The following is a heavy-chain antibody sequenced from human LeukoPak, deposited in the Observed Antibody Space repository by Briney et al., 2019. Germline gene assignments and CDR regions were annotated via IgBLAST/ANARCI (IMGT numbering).Heavy chain of an antibody. CDR2: IYYSGST. D-gene: IGHD6-13*01. J-gene: IGHJ4*02. V-gene: IGHV4-59*01. CDR3: ARESGSTWLDY. Sequence: SETLSLTCTVSGGSISSYYWSWIRQPPGKGLEWIGYIYYSGSTNYNPSLKSRVTISVDTSKNQFSLKLSSVTAADTAVYYRARESGSTWLDYWGQGTLVTVSS. CDR1: GGSISSYY.